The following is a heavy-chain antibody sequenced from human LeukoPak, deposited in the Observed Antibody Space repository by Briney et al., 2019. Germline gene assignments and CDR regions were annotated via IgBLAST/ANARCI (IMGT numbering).Heavy chain of an antibody. V-gene: IGHV6-1*01. CDR1: GDSVSSKSVT. D-gene: IGHD2-8*01. CDR2: TYYRSGWLQ. CDR3: ARALGVVFDY. Sequence: SQTLSLTCAISGDSVSSKSVTWNWIRQSPSRGLEWLGRTYYRSGWLQDYALAVKGRITINPDTSKNQFSLQLSSVTPEDTAVYYCARALGVVFDYWGQGTLLTVSS. J-gene: IGHJ4*02.